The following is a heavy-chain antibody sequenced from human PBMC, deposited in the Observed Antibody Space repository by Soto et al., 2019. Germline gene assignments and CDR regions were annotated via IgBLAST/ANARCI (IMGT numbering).Heavy chain of an antibody. CDR3: ATVGGYNWFDS. Sequence: VQLVQSGGGLVQPGGSLRLSCAASGLTFSSYWMHWVRQAPGKGLVWVSRINTDGSSTNYADSVKGRFTIARDNAKNTLYLQMNSLRAEDTAVYYWATVGGYNWFDSWGQGTLVNFSS. V-gene: IGHV3-74*01. CDR1: GLTFSSYW. J-gene: IGHJ5*01. CDR2: INTDGSST.